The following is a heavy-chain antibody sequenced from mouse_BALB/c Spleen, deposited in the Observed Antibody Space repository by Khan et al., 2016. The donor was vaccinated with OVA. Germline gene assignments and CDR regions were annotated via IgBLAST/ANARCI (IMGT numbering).Heavy chain of an antibody. CDR3: ACELRGFAY. D-gene: IGHD1-1*01. CDR2: ISYSGNT. V-gene: IGHV3-8*02. CDR1: GDSITRGY. Sequence: VQLQQSGPSLVKPSQTLSLTCSVTGDSITRGYWNWIRKFPGNKLDYMGYISYSGNTYCNPSLKSRISITRDTSKNQYYLQLKSVTTEDTATYYCACELRGFAYWGQGTLVTVSA. J-gene: IGHJ3*01.